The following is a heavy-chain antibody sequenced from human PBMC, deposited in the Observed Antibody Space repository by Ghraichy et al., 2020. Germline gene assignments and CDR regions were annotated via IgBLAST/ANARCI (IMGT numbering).Heavy chain of an antibody. CDR2: INHSGST. Sequence: SETLSLTCAVYGGSFSGYYWSWIRQPPGKGLEWIGEINHSGSTNYNPSLKSRVTISVDTSKNQFSLKLSSVTAADTAVYYCARGRKRVRVTTSWFDPWGQGTLVTVSS. CDR1: GGSFSGYY. J-gene: IGHJ5*02. D-gene: IGHD4-17*01. CDR3: ARGRKRVRVTTSWFDP. V-gene: IGHV4-34*01.